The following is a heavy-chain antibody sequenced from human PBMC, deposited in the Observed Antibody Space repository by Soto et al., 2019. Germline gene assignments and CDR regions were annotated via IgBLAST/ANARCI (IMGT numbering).Heavy chain of an antibody. CDR1: GYTFTSYG. CDR3: ARGNYYDSSGYPVWAFDI. J-gene: IGHJ3*02. V-gene: IGHV1-18*04. D-gene: IGHD3-22*01. CDR2: ISAYNGNT. Sequence: QVQLVQSGAEVKKPGASVKVSCKASGYTFTSYGISWVRQAPGQGLERMGWISAYNGNTNYAQKLQGRVTMTTDTSTSTAYMELRSLRSDDTAVYYCARGNYYDSSGYPVWAFDIWGQGTMVTVSS.